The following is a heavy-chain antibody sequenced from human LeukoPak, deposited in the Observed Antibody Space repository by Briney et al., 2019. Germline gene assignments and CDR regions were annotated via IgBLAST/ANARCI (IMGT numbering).Heavy chain of an antibody. CDR3: ARGRYYYDSSGPLMDV. V-gene: IGHV3-20*04. Sequence: GGSLRLSCAASGFTFDDYGMSWVRQAPGKGLERVSGINWNGGSTGYADSVKGRFTISRDNAKNSLYLQMNSLRAEDTALYYCARGRYYYDSSGPLMDVWGQGTTVTVSS. CDR1: GFTFDDYG. D-gene: IGHD3-22*01. J-gene: IGHJ6*02. CDR2: INWNGGST.